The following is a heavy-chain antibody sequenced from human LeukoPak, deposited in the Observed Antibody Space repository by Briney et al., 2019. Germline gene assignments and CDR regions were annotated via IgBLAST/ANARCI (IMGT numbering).Heavy chain of an antibody. CDR3: ARDLWVVRGVIGAFDI. V-gene: IGHV3-33*01. D-gene: IGHD3-10*01. J-gene: IGHJ3*02. Sequence: PGGSLRLSCAASGFTFSSYGMHWVRQAPGKGLEWVAVIWYDGSNKYYADSVKGRFTISRDNSKNTLYLQMNSLRAEDTAVYYCARDLWVVRGVIGAFDIWGQGTMVTVSS. CDR1: GFTFSSYG. CDR2: IWYDGSNK.